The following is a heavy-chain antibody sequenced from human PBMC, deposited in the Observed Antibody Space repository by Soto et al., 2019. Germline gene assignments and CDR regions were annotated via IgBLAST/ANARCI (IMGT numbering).Heavy chain of an antibody. CDR2: IYYSGST. D-gene: IGHD3-22*01. CDR1: GGSISSSSYY. CDR3: ASLYYYDSSGYSHLDY. J-gene: IGHJ4*02. Sequence: SETLSLTCTVSGGSISSSSYYWGWIRQPPGKGLEWIGSIYYSGSTYYNPSLKSRVTISVDTSKNQFSLKLSSVTAADTAVYYCASLYYYDSSGYSHLDYWGQGTLVTVS. V-gene: IGHV4-39*01.